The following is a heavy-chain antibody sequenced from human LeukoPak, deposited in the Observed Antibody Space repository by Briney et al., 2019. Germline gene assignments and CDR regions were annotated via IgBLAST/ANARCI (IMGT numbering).Heavy chain of an antibody. V-gene: IGHV1-69*06. Sequence: GASVKVSCKASGGTFSSYAVSWVRLTPGQGLEWLGGIIPVFGTTTYAQKFQAKVTMTADKSTSTAYLEISSLTSDDTAVYYCARCSPGDSSNFYAVLQYWGQGTQATVST. CDR2: IIPVFGTT. D-gene: IGHD3-22*01. CDR1: GGTFSSYA. CDR3: ARCSPGDSSNFYAVLQY. J-gene: IGHJ4*02.